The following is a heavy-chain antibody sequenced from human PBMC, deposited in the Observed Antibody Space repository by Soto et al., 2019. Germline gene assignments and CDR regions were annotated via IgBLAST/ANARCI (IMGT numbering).Heavy chain of an antibody. D-gene: IGHD3-22*01. CDR3: AREIPDYYDSSGPIQFDP. Sequence: QVQLVESGGGVVQPGRSLRLSCEASGFTFSSYGMHWVRQAPGKGLEWVAVIWYDGSNKYYADSVKGRFTISRDNSKNTLYLQMNSLRAEDPAVYYCAREIPDYYDSSGPIQFDPWGQGTLVTVSS. CDR1: GFTFSSYG. V-gene: IGHV3-33*01. CDR2: IWYDGSNK. J-gene: IGHJ5*02.